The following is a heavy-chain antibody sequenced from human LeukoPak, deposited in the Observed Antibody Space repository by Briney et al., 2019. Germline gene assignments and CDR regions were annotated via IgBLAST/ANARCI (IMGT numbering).Heavy chain of an antibody. CDR1: GFTFSGYW. CDR3: AREYCSGGSCYGMDV. CDR2: IKQDGYEK. D-gene: IGHD2-15*01. V-gene: IGHV3-7*01. J-gene: IGHJ6*02. Sequence: GGSLRLSCAASGFTFSGYWMSWVRQTPEKGLEWVANIKQDGYEKYYVDSVKGRFTISRENAKNSLYLQMNSLRAGDTAVYYCAREYCSGGSCYGMDVWGQGTTVTVSS.